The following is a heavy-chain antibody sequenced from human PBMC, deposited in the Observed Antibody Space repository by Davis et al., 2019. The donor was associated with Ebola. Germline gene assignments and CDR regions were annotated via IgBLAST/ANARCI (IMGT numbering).Heavy chain of an antibody. CDR2: IFYNGIT. V-gene: IGHV4-59*01. CDR1: GGSISSYY. D-gene: IGHD5-18*01. CDR3: ARANTGMVPPEIDS. Sequence: MPSETLSLTCTVSGGSISSYYWSWIRQAPGKGLEWIGDIFYNGITNYNPSLKSRLTISIDTSTNQFSLKLRSVTAADTAMYYCARANTGMVPPEIDSWGQGTKVTVSS. J-gene: IGHJ4*02.